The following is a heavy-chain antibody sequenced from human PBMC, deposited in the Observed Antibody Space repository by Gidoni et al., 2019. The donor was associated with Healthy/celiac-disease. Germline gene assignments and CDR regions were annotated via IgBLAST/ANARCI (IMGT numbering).Heavy chain of an antibody. D-gene: IGHD3-9*01. CDR3: ARERRYFDWRYSDY. J-gene: IGHJ4*02. CDR2: IKQDGSEK. CDR1: GFTFSSYW. V-gene: IGHV3-7*03. Sequence: EVQLVESGGGLVQPGGSLRLSCAASGFTFSSYWMSWVRQAPGKGLEWVANIKQDGSEKYYVDSVKGRFTISRDNAKNSLYLQMNSLRAEDTAVYYCARERRYFDWRYSDYWGQGTLVTVSS.